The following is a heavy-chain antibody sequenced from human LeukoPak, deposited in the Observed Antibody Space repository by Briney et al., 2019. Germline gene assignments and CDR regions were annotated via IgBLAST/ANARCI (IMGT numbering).Heavy chain of an antibody. CDR1: GGSFSGYY. D-gene: IGHD6-13*01. V-gene: IGHV4-34*01. Sequence: SETLSLTCAVYGGSFSGYYWSWIRQPPGKGLEWIGEINHSGSTNYNPSLKSRVTISVDTSKNQFSLELSSVTAADTAVYYCARSSLPGYSSTYFDYWGQGTLVTVSS. CDR3: ARSSLPGYSSTYFDY. CDR2: INHSGST. J-gene: IGHJ4*02.